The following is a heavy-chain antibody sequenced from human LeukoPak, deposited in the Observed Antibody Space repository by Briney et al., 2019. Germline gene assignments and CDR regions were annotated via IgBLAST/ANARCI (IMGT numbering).Heavy chain of an antibody. CDR2: IYYSGST. V-gene: IGHV4-59*01. J-gene: IGHJ4*02. D-gene: IGHD6-19*01. CDR3: ARGGWSLDY. CDR1: GGSISSYY. Sequence: SETLSLTCTVSGGSISSYYWSWFRQPPGRGLEWIGYIYYSGSTNYNPSLKSRVTISVDTSNNQFSLHLTSVTAADTAMYYCARGGWSLDYWGQGTLVTVSS.